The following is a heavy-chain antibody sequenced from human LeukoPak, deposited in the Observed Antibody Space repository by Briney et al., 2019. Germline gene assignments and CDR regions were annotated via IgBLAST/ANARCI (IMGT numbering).Heavy chain of an antibody. V-gene: IGHV4-39*01. CDR2: IYYSGST. CDR1: GGSVSSSDYY. J-gene: IGHJ4*02. CDR3: ARLGSAYPSSRVDH. D-gene: IGHD3-22*01. Sequence: SETLSLTCTVSGGSVSSSDYYWGWIRQPPGKGLEWIGSIYYSGSTYYKSSLKSRVIIFIDTSNNQLSLRLSFVTAADTAVYYCARLGSAYPSSRVDHWGQGTLVTDSS.